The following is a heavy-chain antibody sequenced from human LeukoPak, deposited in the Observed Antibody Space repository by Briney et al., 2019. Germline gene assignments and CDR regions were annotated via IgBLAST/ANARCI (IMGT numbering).Heavy chain of an antibody. CDR3: ARQSSSEDAFDI. Sequence: PSETLSLTCTVSGGSISSSSYYWGWIRQPPGKGLEWIGSIYYSGSTYYNPSLKSRVTIPVDTSKNQFSLKLSSVTAADTAVYYCARQSSSEDAFDIWGQGTMVTVSS. V-gene: IGHV4-39*01. J-gene: IGHJ3*02. D-gene: IGHD3-22*01. CDR1: GGSISSSSYY. CDR2: IYYSGST.